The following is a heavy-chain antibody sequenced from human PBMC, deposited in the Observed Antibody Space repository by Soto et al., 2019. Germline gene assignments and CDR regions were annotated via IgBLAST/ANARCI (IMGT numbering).Heavy chain of an antibody. V-gene: IGHV1-69*13. CDR3: ARVVEVVTEANWFDP. D-gene: IGHD3-22*01. J-gene: IGHJ5*02. Sequence: GASVKVSCKASGGTFSSYAISWVRQAPGQGLEWMGGIIPIFGTANYAQKFQGRVTITADESTSTAYMELSSLRSEDTAVYYCARVVEVVTEANWFDPWGQGTLVTVS. CDR2: IIPIFGTA. CDR1: GGTFSSYA.